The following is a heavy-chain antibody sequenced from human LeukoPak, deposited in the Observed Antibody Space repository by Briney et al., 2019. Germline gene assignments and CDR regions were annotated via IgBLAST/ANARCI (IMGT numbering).Heavy chain of an antibody. D-gene: IGHD3-10*01. Sequence: GGSLRLSCAASGFTFSSYGMHWVRQAPGKWLEWVAVISYDGSNKYYADSVKGRFTISRDNSKNTLYLQMNSLRAEDTAVYYCAKDRGGWFDPWGQGTLVTVSS. CDR1: GFTFSSYG. J-gene: IGHJ5*02. CDR2: ISYDGSNK. V-gene: IGHV3-30*18. CDR3: AKDRGGWFDP.